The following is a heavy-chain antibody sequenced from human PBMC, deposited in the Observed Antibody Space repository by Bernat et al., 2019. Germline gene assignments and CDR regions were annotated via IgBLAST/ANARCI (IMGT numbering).Heavy chain of an antibody. CDR3: ARGVGATSKAPRFDY. CDR2: INHSGST. Sequence: QVQLQQWGAGLLKPSETLSLTCAVYGGSFSGYYWSWIRQPPGKGLEWIGEINHSGSTNYNPSLKSRVTISVDTSKNQFSLKLSSVTAADTAVYYCARGVGATSKAPRFDYWGQGTLVTVSS. V-gene: IGHV4-34*01. CDR1: GGSFSGYY. J-gene: IGHJ4*02. D-gene: IGHD1-26*01.